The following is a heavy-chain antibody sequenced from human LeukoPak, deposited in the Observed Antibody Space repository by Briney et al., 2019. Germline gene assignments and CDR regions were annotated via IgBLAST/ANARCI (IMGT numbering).Heavy chain of an antibody. D-gene: IGHD6-13*01. J-gene: IGHJ4*02. CDR1: GFTFGDYA. V-gene: IGHV3-49*04. CDR3: TRVLGGSSSPLTIDY. Sequence: AGRSLRLSCTASGFTFGDYAMSWVRQAPGKGLEWVGFIRSKAYGGTTEYAASVKGRFTISRGDSKSIAYLQMNSLKTEDTAVYYCTRVLGGSSSPLTIDYWGQGTLVTVSS. CDR2: IRSKAYGGTT.